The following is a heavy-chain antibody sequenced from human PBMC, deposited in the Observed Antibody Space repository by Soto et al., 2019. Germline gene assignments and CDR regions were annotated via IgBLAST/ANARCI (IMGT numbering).Heavy chain of an antibody. CDR2: FYHSGHGNVLHSGAT. CDR3: ARHGSS. Sequence: TSETLSLTCTVSGFSIRSGFFWGWIRQPPGKGLEWIGSFYHSGHGNVLHSGATYSNPSLESRVTILVDTSKNQFSLKLSSVTAADTAIYYCARHGSSWGQGTLVTVSS. CDR1: GFSIRSGFF. V-gene: IGHV4-38-2*02. J-gene: IGHJ5*02.